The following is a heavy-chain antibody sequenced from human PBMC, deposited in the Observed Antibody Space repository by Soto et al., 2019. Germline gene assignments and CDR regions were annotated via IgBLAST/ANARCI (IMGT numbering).Heavy chain of an antibody. D-gene: IGHD2-15*01. Sequence: GAAVKVSCKASGYTFTGYYMHWVRQAPAQGLEWMGWINPNSGGTNYAQKFQGRVTMTRDTSISTAYMELSRLRSDDTAVYYCAKDTIGVPSWFDPWGQGTLVTVSS. CDR2: INPNSGGT. CDR1: GYTFTGYY. J-gene: IGHJ5*02. V-gene: IGHV1-2*02. CDR3: AKDTIGVPSWFDP.